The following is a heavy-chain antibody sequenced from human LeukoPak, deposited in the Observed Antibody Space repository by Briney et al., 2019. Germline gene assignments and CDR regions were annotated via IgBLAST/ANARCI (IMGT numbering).Heavy chain of an antibody. CDR3: ARPNRPSGYFSSWFDP. D-gene: IGHD3-22*01. CDR1: GGSISSSSYY. J-gene: IGHJ5*02. Sequence: PSETLSLTCTVSGGSISSSSYYWGWIRQPPGKGLEWIGSIYHSGSTYYNPSLKSRVTISVDTSKNQFSLKLSSVTAADTAVYYCARPNRPSGYFSSWFDPWGQGTLVTVSS. V-gene: IGHV4-39*01. CDR2: IYHSGST.